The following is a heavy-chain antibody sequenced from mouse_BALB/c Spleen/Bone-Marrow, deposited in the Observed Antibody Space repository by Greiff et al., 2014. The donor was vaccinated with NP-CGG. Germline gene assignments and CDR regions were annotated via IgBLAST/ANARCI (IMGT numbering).Heavy chain of an antibody. D-gene: IGHD2-2*01. CDR1: GYTFTSYT. J-gene: IGHJ4*01. CDR2: INPSSGYT. Sequence: QVQLQQSAAELARPGASVKVSYKASGYTFTSYTMHWVKQRPGQGLEWIGYINPSSGYTEYNQKFKDKTTLTADKSSSTAYMQLSSLTSEDSAVYYCARDGYGAMDYWGQGTSVTVSS. CDR3: ARDGYGAMDY. V-gene: IGHV1-4*02.